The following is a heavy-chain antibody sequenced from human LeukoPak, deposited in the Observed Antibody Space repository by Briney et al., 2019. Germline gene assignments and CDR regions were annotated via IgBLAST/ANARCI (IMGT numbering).Heavy chain of an antibody. CDR2: ISYDGSNK. Sequence: GGSLRLSCAASGFTFSSYAMHWVRQAPGKGLEWVAVISYDGSNKYYADSVKGRFTISRDNSKNTVFLQMNSLRAEDTAVYYRAKWGDYDVLTGYYVSDYWGQGTLVTVSS. D-gene: IGHD3-9*01. CDR1: GFTFSSYA. CDR3: AKWGDYDVLTGYYVSDY. V-gene: IGHV3-30-3*02. J-gene: IGHJ4*02.